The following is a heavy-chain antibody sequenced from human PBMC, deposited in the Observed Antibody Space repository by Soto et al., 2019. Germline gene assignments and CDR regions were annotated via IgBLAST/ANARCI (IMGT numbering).Heavy chain of an antibody. CDR2: IYHTGTT. D-gene: IGHD3-3*01. J-gene: IGHJ6*03. Sequence: SETLSLTCNVSGGSMSSTNYVWGWIRQPPGKGLEWIGSIYHTGTTYYNPSLRCRVTISVDTSKNQFSLKLSSVTAADTAVYYCATPAPLRFLEWRPYYYYYLDVWGKGTTVTVSS. CDR1: GGSMSSTNYV. V-gene: IGHV4-39*01. CDR3: ATPAPLRFLEWRPYYYYYLDV.